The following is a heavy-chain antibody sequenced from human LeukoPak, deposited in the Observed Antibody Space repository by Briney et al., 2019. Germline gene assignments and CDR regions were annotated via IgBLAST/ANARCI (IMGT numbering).Heavy chain of an antibody. CDR3: AKERATTTSFDY. J-gene: IGHJ4*02. CDR2: IGGNGGGT. CDR1: GFTFSSFP. Sequence: GGSLRLSCAASGFTFSSFPMSWVRQAPGTGLEWVSIIGGNGGGTYYADSVKGRFTISRDNSKNTLYLQMNSLRAEDTAVYFCAKERATTTSFDYWGQGTLVTVSS. V-gene: IGHV3-23*01. D-gene: IGHD4-11*01.